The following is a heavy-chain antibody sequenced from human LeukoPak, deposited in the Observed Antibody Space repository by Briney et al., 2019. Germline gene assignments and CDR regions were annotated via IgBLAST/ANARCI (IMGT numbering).Heavy chain of an antibody. D-gene: IGHD3-22*01. CDR1: GYTFTGYY. Sequence: GASVKVSCKASGYTFTGYYMHWVRQAPGQELEWMGRINPNSGGTNYAQKFQGRVTMTRDTSISTAYMELSRLRSDDTAVYYCARAGGGRYYYDSARYWGQGTLVTVSS. J-gene: IGHJ4*02. V-gene: IGHV1-2*06. CDR3: ARAGGGRYYYDSARY. CDR2: INPNSGGT.